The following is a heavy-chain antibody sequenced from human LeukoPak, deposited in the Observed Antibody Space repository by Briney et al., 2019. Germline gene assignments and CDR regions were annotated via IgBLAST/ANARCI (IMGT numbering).Heavy chain of an antibody. CDR2: ISTRGSMI. Sequence: GGSLRLSCAVSGFSVSNYEMNWVRQAPGKGLEWVSYISTRGSMIYYEDSVKGPFTISRDSAKNSLYLQRTSLRAEDTAVYYCARETRAAADSFAIWGEGTMVTVSS. CDR1: GFSVSNYE. CDR3: ARETRAAADSFAI. D-gene: IGHD6-25*01. V-gene: IGHV3-48*03. J-gene: IGHJ3*02.